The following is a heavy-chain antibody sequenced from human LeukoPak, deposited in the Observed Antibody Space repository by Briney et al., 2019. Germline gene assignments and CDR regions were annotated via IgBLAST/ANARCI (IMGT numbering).Heavy chain of an antibody. D-gene: IGHD3-3*01. J-gene: IGHJ4*02. Sequence: SVKVSCKASGGTFSSYAISWVRQAPGQGLEWMGGIIPIFGTANYAQKFQGRVTITADESTRTAYMELSSLRSEDTAVYYCARSSLGDFWSGYYGLYFDYWGQGTLVTVSS. V-gene: IGHV1-69*13. CDR2: IIPIFGTA. CDR1: GGTFSSYA. CDR3: ARSSLGDFWSGYYGLYFDY.